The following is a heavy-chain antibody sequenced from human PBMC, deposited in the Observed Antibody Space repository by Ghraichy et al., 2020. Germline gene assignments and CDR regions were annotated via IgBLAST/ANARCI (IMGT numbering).Heavy chain of an antibody. V-gene: IGHV3-23*01. D-gene: IGHD2-15*01. CDR2: ISGSGGTI. Sequence: GGSLRLSCAASGFTFSSYAMSWVRQAPGKGLEWVSGISGSGGTIYYADSVKGRFTISRDSSKNTLYLHMSSLRVEDTAIYFCTREDSSAGLKWFDPWGQGTLVTVSS. J-gene: IGHJ5*02. CDR3: TREDSSAGLKWFDP. CDR1: GFTFSSYA.